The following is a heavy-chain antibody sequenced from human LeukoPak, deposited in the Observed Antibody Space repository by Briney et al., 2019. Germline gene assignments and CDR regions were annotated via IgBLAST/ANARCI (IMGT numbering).Heavy chain of an antibody. CDR3: ARSYYYDSSGYQKWDY. D-gene: IGHD3-22*01. V-gene: IGHV3-7*01. CDR1: GFTFSSYW. Sequence: GGSLRLSCAASGFTFSSYWMSWVRQAPGKGLEWVADIKQDGSEKYYVDSVKGRFTISRDNAKNSLYLQMNSLRAEDTAVYYCARSYYYDSSGYQKWDYWGQGTLVTVSS. CDR2: IKQDGSEK. J-gene: IGHJ4*02.